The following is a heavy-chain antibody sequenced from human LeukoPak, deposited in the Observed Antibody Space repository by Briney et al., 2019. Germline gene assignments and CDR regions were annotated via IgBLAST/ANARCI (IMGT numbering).Heavy chain of an antibody. V-gene: IGHV3-21*01. Sequence: GGSLRLSCAASGFTFSSYSMNWVRQAPGKGLEWVSSISSSSSYIYYADSVKGRFTISRDNAKNSLYLQMNSLRAEDTAVYYCTTTKYGSGSYSVWDYYYYMDVWGKGTTVTISS. J-gene: IGHJ6*03. D-gene: IGHD3-10*01. CDR1: GFTFSSYS. CDR2: ISSSSSYI. CDR3: TTTKYGSGSYSVWDYYYYMDV.